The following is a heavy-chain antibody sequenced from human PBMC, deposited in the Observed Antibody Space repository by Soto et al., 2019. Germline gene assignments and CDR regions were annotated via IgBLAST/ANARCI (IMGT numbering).Heavy chain of an antibody. D-gene: IGHD2-15*01. J-gene: IGHJ5*02. Sequence: GGTNYAQKFQGRVTMTRDTSISTAYMELSRLRSDDTAVYYCARERGYCSGGSCPGRFDPWGQGTLVTVSS. CDR3: ARERGYCSGGSCPGRFDP. CDR2: GGT. V-gene: IGHV1-2*02.